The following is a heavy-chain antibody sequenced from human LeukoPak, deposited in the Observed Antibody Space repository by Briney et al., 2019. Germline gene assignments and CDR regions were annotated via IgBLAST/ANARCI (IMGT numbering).Heavy chain of an antibody. CDR3: ARAGASDLPSYWYFDL. Sequence: SQTLSLTCTVSGGSISSGSYYWSWIRQPAGKGLEWIGRIYTSGSTNYNPSLKSRVTISVDTSKNQFSLKLSSVTAADTAVYYCARAGASDLPSYWYFDLWGRGTLVTDSS. CDR2: IYTSGST. CDR1: GGSISSGSYY. J-gene: IGHJ2*01. V-gene: IGHV4-61*02. D-gene: IGHD3-10*01.